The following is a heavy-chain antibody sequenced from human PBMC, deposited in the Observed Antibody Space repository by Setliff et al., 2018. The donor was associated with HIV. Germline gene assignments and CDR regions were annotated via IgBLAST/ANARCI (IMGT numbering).Heavy chain of an antibody. CDR2: ISSSSSYI. CDR1: GLTFSSYS. Sequence: PGGSLRLSCAASGLTFSSYSMNWVRQAPGKGLEWVSSISSSSSYIYYADSVKGRFTISRDNAKNSLYLQMNSLRAEDTAVYYCARDFSNYYDSSGYTGDYWGQGTLVTV. J-gene: IGHJ4*02. CDR3: ARDFSNYYDSSGYTGDY. D-gene: IGHD3-22*01. V-gene: IGHV3-21*01.